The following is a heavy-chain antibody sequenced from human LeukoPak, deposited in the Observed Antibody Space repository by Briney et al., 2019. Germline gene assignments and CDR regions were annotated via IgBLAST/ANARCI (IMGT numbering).Heavy chain of an antibody. Sequence: GGSLRLSCTASTFTFSGYWMYWVRKTPGKGLVWVSRINSDGSITTYADSVKGRFTMSRDNAKNTLYLQMNSLRAEDTAVYYCVRGLNVWGKGTTVTVSS. CDR1: TFTFSGYW. CDR3: VRGLNV. CDR2: INSDGSIT. D-gene: IGHD2-21*01. J-gene: IGHJ6*04. V-gene: IGHV3-74*01.